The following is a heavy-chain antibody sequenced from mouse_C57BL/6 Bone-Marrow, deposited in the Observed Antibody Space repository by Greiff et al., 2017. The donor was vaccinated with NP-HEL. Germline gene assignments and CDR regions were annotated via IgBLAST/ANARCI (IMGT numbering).Heavy chain of an antibody. V-gene: IGHV1-50*01. CDR1: GYTFTTYW. CDR3: ARKAYYGRSYEFAY. J-gene: IGHJ3*01. D-gene: IGHD1-1*01. CDR2: IDPSDSYT. Sequence: VQLQQPGAELVKPGASVKLSSKASGYTFTTYWMQWVKQRPGQGLEWIGEIDPSDSYTNYNQKFKGKATLTVDTSSSTANMQLSSLTSEDSAVYYCARKAYYGRSYEFAYWGQGTLVTVSA.